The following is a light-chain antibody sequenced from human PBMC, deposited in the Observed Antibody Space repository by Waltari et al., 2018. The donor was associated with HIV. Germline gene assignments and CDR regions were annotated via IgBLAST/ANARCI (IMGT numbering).Light chain of an antibody. V-gene: IGKV1-39*01. CDR2: GAS. CDR1: QSIENF. Sequence: DIQMTQSPSSLSASVGERVTITCRASQSIENFLNWYQQKPGKAPKLLIYGASSLPSGVPSRFSGSGSGTDFTLTIGSLQSEDLATYYCHQTYSAPFTFGPGTRVDIK. J-gene: IGKJ3*01. CDR3: HQTYSAPFT.